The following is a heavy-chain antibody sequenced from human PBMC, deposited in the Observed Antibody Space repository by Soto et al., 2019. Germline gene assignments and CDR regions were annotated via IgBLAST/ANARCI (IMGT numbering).Heavy chain of an antibody. CDR1: GGSISSGGYS. Sequence: QLQLQESGSGLVKPSQTLSLTCAVSGGSISSGGYSWSWIRQPPGKGLEWIGYIYHSGSTYYNPSLKSRVTISVDRSKNQFSLKLSSVTAADTAVYYCARMSYDSSGYYVRSSRYFDLRGRGTLVTVSS. CDR3: ARMSYDSSGYYVRSSRYFDL. D-gene: IGHD3-22*01. V-gene: IGHV4-30-2*01. J-gene: IGHJ2*01. CDR2: IYHSGST.